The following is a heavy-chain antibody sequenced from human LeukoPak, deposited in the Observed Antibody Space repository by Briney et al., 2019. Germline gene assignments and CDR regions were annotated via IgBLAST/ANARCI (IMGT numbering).Heavy chain of an antibody. CDR2: INPSGGST. CDR1: GYTFTSYY. Sequence: ASVKVSCKAFGYTFTSYYMHWVRQAPGQGLEWMGIINPSGGSTSNAQKFQGRVTMTRDTSTSTVYMELSSLRSEDTAVYYCARFGSDSGFDYWGQGTLVTVSS. D-gene: IGHD5-12*01. CDR3: ARFGSDSGFDY. J-gene: IGHJ4*02. V-gene: IGHV1-46*01.